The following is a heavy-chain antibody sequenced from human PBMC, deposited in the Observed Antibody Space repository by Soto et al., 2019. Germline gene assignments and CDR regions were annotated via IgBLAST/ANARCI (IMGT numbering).Heavy chain of an antibody. CDR1: GYTFRSYA. CDR3: AKPLGGYQSYGMDV. J-gene: IGHJ6*01. D-gene: IGHD2-2*01. V-gene: IGHV3-23*01. Sequence: WSPEICCSASGYTFRSYAMSWVRQDTGKGLEWVSTISGSGGSTYYADSVKGRFTISRDNSKNTLYLQMNSLRAEDTAVYYCAKPLGGYQSYGMDVWGQGPTVTV. CDR2: ISGSGGST.